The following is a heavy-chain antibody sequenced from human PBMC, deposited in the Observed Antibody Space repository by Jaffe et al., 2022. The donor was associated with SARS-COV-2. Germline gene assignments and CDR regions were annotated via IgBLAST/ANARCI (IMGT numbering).Heavy chain of an antibody. CDR1: GFTFSSHW. CDR3: AREAPLQTGYIGAFDI. D-gene: IGHD6-25*01. J-gene: IGHJ3*02. CDR2: INSDGRTT. V-gene: IGHV3-74*01. Sequence: EVQLVESGGGLVQPGGSLRLSCAASGFTFSSHWMHWVRQAPGKGLVWVSRINSDGRTTDYADSVKGRFTISRDNAKNMVYLQMDSLRGEDTAVYYCAREAPLQTGYIGAFDIWGQGTMVIVSS.